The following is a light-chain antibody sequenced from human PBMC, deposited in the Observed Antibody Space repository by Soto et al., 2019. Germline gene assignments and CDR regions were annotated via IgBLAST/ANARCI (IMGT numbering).Light chain of an antibody. Sequence: DILMTQSPSSLSPSVGDRVTITCQASQDISKYLNWYQQKPGKAPKLLIYHSSNLETGVPSRFSGSGSGTHFSFTISSLQPEDIAKYFGQQYDSFPGIFGQGPKLDLK. J-gene: IGKJ2*01. V-gene: IGKV1-33*01. CDR2: HSS. CDR1: QDISKY. CDR3: QQYDSFPGI.